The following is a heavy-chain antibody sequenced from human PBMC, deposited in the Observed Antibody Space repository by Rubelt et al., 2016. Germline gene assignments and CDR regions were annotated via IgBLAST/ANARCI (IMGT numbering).Heavy chain of an antibody. CDR1: GGSFSGYY. J-gene: IGHJ5*02. Sequence: GGSFSGYYWSWIRQPPGKGLEWIGEINHSGSTNYNPSLKSRVTISVDTSKNQFSLNLTSVTAADTAVYYCATGTGYCSGGSCRLNRFDPWGQGTLVTVSS. D-gene: IGHD2-15*01. CDR3: ATGTGYCSGGSCRLNRFDP. V-gene: IGHV4-34*01. CDR2: INHSGST.